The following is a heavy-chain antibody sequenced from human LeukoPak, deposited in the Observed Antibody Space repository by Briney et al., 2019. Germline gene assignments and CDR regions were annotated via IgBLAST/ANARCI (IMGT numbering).Heavy chain of an antibody. Sequence: GGSLRLSCAASGFTFSDYAMSWVRQAPGKGLEWVSGISGSTGTTYYAHSVKGRFTISRDNSKNTLYLQMNSLGAEDTAVYYCAKDLSGIAVAGSQFDYWGQGTLVTVSP. CDR3: AKDLSGIAVAGSQFDY. CDR2: ISGSTGTT. V-gene: IGHV3-23*01. D-gene: IGHD6-19*01. CDR1: GFTFSDYA. J-gene: IGHJ4*02.